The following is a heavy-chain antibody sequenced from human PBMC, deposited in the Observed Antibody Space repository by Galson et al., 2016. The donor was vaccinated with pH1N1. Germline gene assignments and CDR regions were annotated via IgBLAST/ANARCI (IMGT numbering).Heavy chain of an antibody. V-gene: IGHV1-69*13. CDR1: GGTFSNSA. J-gene: IGHJ6*02. CDR2: ISPIFGSI. CDR3: ATAGPLVREILYYSYAMDV. Sequence: SVKVSCKASGGTFSNSAISWVRQAPGQGLEWMGGISPIFGSINYAQRFQGRVTVSADLFTNTAYMELSRLRSEDTAIYYCATAGPLVREILYYSYAMDVWGQGTTVTVSS. D-gene: IGHD3-10*01.